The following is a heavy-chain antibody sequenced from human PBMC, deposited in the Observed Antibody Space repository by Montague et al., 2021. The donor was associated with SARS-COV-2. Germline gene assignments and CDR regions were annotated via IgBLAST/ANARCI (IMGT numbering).Heavy chain of an antibody. V-gene: IGHV4-39*07. J-gene: IGHJ4*02. CDR1: RDSIGSHNYF. D-gene: IGHD3-9*01. CDR3: GSDTTAYFRFDY. CDR2: VDYSGTT. Sequence: SETLSLTCTVSRDSIGSHNYFWAWIRQPPGKGLEWIGSVDYSGTTHYNPSLRSRVTISLDTSKNQVSLRLTSVTAADTAFYYCGSDTTAYFRFDYWGRGTLVSVSS.